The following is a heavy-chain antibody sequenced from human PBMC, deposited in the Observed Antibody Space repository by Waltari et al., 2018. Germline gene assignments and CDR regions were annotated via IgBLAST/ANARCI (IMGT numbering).Heavy chain of an antibody. CDR3: GRDRGYGQSDS. Sequence: EVQLVESGGGLVQPGGSLRLSCAASGFTFSNYWMSWVRQAPGKGLEGVANIKQDGSEKDYVDSVKGRFTISRDNAKNALYLQMNSLGAEDTAVYYCGRDRGYGQSDSWGQGTLVTVSS. CDR2: IKQDGSEK. V-gene: IGHV3-7*03. D-gene: IGHD5-18*01. J-gene: IGHJ4*02. CDR1: GFTFSNYW.